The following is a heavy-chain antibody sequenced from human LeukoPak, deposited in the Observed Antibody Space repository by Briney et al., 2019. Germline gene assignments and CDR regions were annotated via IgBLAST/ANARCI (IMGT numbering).Heavy chain of an antibody. J-gene: IGHJ6*04. CDR2: IRSKAYGGST. CDR3: TSQLGYCSGGSCYSYYYYGMDV. V-gene: IGHV3-49*04. D-gene: IGHD2-15*01. CDR1: GFNFGDYA. Sequence: PVRSMRLSSTASGFNFGDYAMSWVRQGPGEGLAWVGLIRSKAYGGSTEYAASVKGRFTISRDDSKSIAYLQMNSLKTEDTAVYYCTSQLGYCSGGSCYSYYYYGMDVWGKGTTVTVSS.